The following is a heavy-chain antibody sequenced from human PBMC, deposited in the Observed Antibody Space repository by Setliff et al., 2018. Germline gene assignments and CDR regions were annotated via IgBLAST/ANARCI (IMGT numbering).Heavy chain of an antibody. V-gene: IGHV4-4*07. CDR1: GGSISNYY. CDR2: IYTSGST. J-gene: IGHJ3*02. CDR3: ARKGISALSGAFDM. Sequence: PSETLSLTCTVSGGSISNYYWSWIRQPAGKGLDWIGRIYTSGSTNYNPSLKSRVTMSVDTSKNQFSLKLSSVTAADTAVYYCARKGISALSGAFDMWGQGTMVTVSS. D-gene: IGHD1-26*01.